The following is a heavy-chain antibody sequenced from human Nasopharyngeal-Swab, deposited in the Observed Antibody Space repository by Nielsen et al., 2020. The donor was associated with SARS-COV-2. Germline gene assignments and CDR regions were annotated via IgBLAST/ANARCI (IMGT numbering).Heavy chain of an antibody. CDR3: AKAYLVAAAGTMGY. D-gene: IGHD6-13*01. V-gene: IGHV3-23*01. CDR2: ISGSGGST. CDR1: GFTSSSYV. J-gene: IGHJ4*02. Sequence: WGSLRLSCAASGFTSSSYVLSWVRHAPAKGLEWASAISGSGGSTYYADSVKGRFTISRDNSKNTLYLQMNSLRAEDTAVYYCAKAYLVAAAGTMGYWGQGTLVTVSS.